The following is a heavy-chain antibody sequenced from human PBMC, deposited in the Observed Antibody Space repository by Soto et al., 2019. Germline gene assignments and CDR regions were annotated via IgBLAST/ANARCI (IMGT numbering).Heavy chain of an antibody. Sequence: QVQLVESGGGVVQPGRSLRLSCAASGFTFSTYAMHWVRQAPVKGLEWVAVMSYDGSNKYYADSVKGRFTISRDHSKNTMYLQMNSLRAEDTAVYYCARGRGMATANYWGQGTLVTVSS. CDR1: GFTFSTYA. CDR3: ARGRGMATANY. D-gene: IGHD5-12*01. J-gene: IGHJ4*02. CDR2: MSYDGSNK. V-gene: IGHV3-30-3*01.